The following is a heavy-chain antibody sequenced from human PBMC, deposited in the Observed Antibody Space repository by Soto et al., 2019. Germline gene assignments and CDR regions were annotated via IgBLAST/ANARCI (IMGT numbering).Heavy chain of an antibody. V-gene: IGHV4-30-4*01. Sequence: SGTLSLTCTVSGGSISSGDYYWSWIRQPPGEGLEWIGYIYYSGSTYYNPSLKSRVTISVDTSKNQFSLKLSSVTAADTAVYYCARVKKYYYDSSGYYAVDYWGQGTLVTVSS. CDR2: IYYSGST. D-gene: IGHD3-22*01. CDR1: GGSISSGDYY. J-gene: IGHJ4*02. CDR3: ARVKKYYYDSSGYYAVDY.